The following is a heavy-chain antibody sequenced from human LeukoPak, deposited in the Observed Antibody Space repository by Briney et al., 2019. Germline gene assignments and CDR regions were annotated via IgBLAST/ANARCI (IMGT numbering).Heavy chain of an antibody. V-gene: IGHV3-30*02. CDR2: IRYDGSNK. CDR3: AKDHSHDTYYWYFDL. CDR1: GFKFNDHA. Sequence: GGSLRLSCAVSGFKFNDHAMHWVRQAPGKGLEWVAFIRYDGSNKYYADSVKGRFTISRDNSKNTLYLQMNSLRAEDTAVYYCAKDHSHDTYYWYFDLWGRGTLVTVSS. J-gene: IGHJ2*01. D-gene: IGHD3-22*01.